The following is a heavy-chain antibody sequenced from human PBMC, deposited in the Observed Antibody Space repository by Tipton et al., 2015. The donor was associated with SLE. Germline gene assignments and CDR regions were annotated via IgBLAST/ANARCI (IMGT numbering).Heavy chain of an antibody. CDR3: ARDRSLKGFDY. CDR2: ISYDGSNK. J-gene: IGHJ4*02. Sequence: SLRLSCAASGFTFSSYAMHWVRQAPGKGLEWVAVISYDGSNKYYADSVKGRFTISRDNSKNTLYLQMNSLRAEDTAVYYCARDRSLKGFDYWGQGTLVTVSS. V-gene: IGHV3-30*04. CDR1: GFTFSSYA.